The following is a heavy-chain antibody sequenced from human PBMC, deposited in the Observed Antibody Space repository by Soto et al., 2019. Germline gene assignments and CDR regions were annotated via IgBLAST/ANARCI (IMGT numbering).Heavy chain of an antibody. V-gene: IGHV1-69*01. CDR2: IIPIFGTA. D-gene: IGHD2-15*01. J-gene: IGHJ4*02. CDR1: GGTFSSYA. CDR3: ARVFLGYCSGSSCYHFYY. Sequence: QVQLVQSGAEVKKPGSSVKVSCKASGGTFSSYAISWVRQAPGQGLEWMGGIIPIFGTANYAQKFQGRVTITAHESTSTAYMELSSLRSEDTAVYYCARVFLGYCSGSSCYHFYYWGQAALVTVSS.